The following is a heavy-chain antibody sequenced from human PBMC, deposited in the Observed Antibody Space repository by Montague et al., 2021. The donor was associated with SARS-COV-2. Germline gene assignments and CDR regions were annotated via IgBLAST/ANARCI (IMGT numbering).Heavy chain of an antibody. CDR3: TRDAFTMIIDAFNI. D-gene: IGHD3-22*01. J-gene: IGHJ3*02. CDR2: ITANSIYI. CDR1: GFTFSTYT. V-gene: IGHV3-21*01. Sequence: SLRLSCAASGFTFSTYTMNWVRQAPGQGLEWVSSITANSIYIYYADSAKGRFTISRDNAKNPLYLQTNSQRAEDTAVYYCTRDAFTMIIDAFNIWGQGTKVTVSS.